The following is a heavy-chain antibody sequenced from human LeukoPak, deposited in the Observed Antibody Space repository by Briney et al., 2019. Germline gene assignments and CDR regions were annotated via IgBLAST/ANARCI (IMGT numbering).Heavy chain of an antibody. CDR3: ARGVGLTWELLHYFDY. Sequence: QAGGSLRLSCAASGFTFSSYGMHWVRQAPGKGLEWVAFIRYDGSNKYYADSVKGRFTISRDNAKNSLYLQMNSLRAEDTALYYCARGVGLTWELLHYFDYWGQGTLVTVSS. D-gene: IGHD1-26*01. J-gene: IGHJ4*02. V-gene: IGHV3-30*02. CDR2: IRYDGSNK. CDR1: GFTFSSYG.